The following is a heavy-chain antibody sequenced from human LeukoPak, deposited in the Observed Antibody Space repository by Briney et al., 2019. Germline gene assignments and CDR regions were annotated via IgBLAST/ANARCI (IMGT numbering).Heavy chain of an antibody. Sequence: PGGSLRLSCAASGFTLSTYTMNWVRQAPGKGLEWVSSISSTSSYIYYADSVKGRFTNSRDNAKNSLYLQMNNLRAEDTAVYYCAREGGNPDAFDIWGQGTMVTVSS. D-gene: IGHD4-23*01. V-gene: IGHV3-21*01. CDR1: GFTLSTYT. J-gene: IGHJ3*02. CDR2: ISSTSSYI. CDR3: AREGGNPDAFDI.